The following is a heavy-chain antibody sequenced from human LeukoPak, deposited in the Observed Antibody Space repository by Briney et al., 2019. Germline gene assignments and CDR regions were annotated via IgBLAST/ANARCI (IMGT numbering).Heavy chain of an antibody. CDR3: ACPYRSRFDY. CDR1: GFTFSSYA. D-gene: IGHD6-13*01. Sequence: GRSLRLSCAASGFTFSSYAMHWVRQAPGKGLEWVAVISYDGSNRNYADSVKGRFTISRDNSNTTLYLQMNTLRAEDTAIYYCACPYRSRFDYWGQGTLVTVSS. J-gene: IGHJ4*02. CDR2: ISYDGSNR. V-gene: IGHV3-30*04.